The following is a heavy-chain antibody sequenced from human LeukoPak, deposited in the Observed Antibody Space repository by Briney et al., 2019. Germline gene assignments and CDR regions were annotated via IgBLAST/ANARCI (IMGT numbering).Heavy chain of an antibody. D-gene: IGHD3-10*02. CDR3: AELGITMIGGV. CDR1: GFTFSGYG. V-gene: IGHV3-48*04. J-gene: IGHJ6*04. CDR2: ISSSSSTI. Sequence: GGSRRLSCAASGFTFSGYGMHWVRQAPGKGLEWVSYISSSSSTIYYADSVKGRFTISRDNAKNSLYLQMNSLRAEDTAVYYCAELGITMIGGVWGKGTTVTISS.